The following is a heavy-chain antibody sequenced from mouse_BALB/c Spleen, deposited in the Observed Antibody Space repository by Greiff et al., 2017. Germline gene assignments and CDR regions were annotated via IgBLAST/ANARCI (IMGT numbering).Heavy chain of an antibody. CDR1: GFNIKDYY. D-gene: IGHD1-1*01. J-gene: IGHJ3*01. Sequence: VQLKESGAELVRPGALVKLSCKASGFNIKDYYMHWVKQRPEQGLEWIGWIDPENGNTIYDPKFQGKASITADTSSNTAYLQLSSLTSEDTAVYYCARGTTVVEAYWGQGTLVTVSA. CDR3: ARGTTVVEAY. CDR2: IDPENGNT. V-gene: IGHV14-1*02.